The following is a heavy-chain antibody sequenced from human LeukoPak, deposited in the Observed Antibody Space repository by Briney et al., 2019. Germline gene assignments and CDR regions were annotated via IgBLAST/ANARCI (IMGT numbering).Heavy chain of an antibody. J-gene: IGHJ5*02. Sequence: GGSLRLSCVASGFTFSSYAMSWVRQAPGEGLEWVASISDSGGTTYYLDSVRGRFTISRDNSKNTLYLQMNSLRAEDTAIYSCARDIRGSGNYGWFDPWGQGTLVTVSS. V-gene: IGHV3-23*01. D-gene: IGHD3-10*01. CDR1: GFTFSSYA. CDR3: ARDIRGSGNYGWFDP. CDR2: ISDSGGTT.